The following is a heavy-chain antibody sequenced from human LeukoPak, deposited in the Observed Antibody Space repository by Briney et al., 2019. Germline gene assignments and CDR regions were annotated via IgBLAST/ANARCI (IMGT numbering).Heavy chain of an antibody. CDR3: AKDYYDSSGYYYAHTNDAFDI. D-gene: IGHD3-22*01. CDR1: GFTFSSYE. Sequence: PGGSLRLSCAASGFTFSSYEMNWVRQAPGKGLEWVSYISSRGSTIYYADSVKGRFTISRDNAKNSLYLQMNSLRAEDTAVYYCAKDYYDSSGYYYAHTNDAFDIWGQGTMVTVSS. J-gene: IGHJ3*02. CDR2: ISSRGSTI. V-gene: IGHV3-48*03.